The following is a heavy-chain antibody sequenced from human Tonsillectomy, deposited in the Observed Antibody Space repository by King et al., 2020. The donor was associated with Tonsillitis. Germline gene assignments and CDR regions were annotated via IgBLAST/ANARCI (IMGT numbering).Heavy chain of an antibody. CDR2: INPSGGST. CDR3: ARIPKFFHDSSGHSKYYFDY. CDR1: GYTFTSYY. V-gene: IGHV1-46*01. D-gene: IGHD3-22*01. J-gene: IGHJ4*02. Sequence: VQLVESGAEVKKPGASVKVSCKASGYTFTSYYMHWVRQAPGQGLEWMGIINPSGGSTSYAQKSQGRVTMTRDTSTSTVYMELSSLRSEDTAVYYCARIPKFFHDSSGHSKYYFDYWGQGTLVTVSS.